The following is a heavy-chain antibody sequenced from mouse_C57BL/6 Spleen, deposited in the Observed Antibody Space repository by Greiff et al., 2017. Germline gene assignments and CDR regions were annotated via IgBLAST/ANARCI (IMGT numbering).Heavy chain of an antibody. V-gene: IGHV1-75*01. D-gene: IGHD1-1*01. CDR2: IFPGSGST. CDR1: GYTFTDYY. J-gene: IGHJ3*01. Sequence: QVHVKQSGPELVKPGASVKISCKASGYTFTDYYINWVKQRPGQGLEWIGWIFPGSGSTYYNEKFKGKATLTVDKSSSTAYMLLSSLTSEDSAVYFCARWGTTVEGFAYWGQGTLVTVSA. CDR3: ARWGTTVEGFAY.